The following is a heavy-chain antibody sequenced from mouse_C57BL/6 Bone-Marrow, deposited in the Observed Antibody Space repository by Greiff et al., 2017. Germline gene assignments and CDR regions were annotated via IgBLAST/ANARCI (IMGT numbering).Heavy chain of an antibody. CDR1: GYTFTSYW. D-gene: IGHD2-3*01. CDR3: ARNDGYLAWFAF. Sequence: QVQLQQPGAELVKPGASVKMSCKASGYTFTSYWITWVKQRPGQGLEWIGDIYPGSGSTNYNEKFKSKATLTVDTSSSTAYMQRSSLTSEDSAVYYCARNDGYLAWFAFWGQGTLVTVSA. V-gene: IGHV1-55*01. CDR2: IYPGSGST. J-gene: IGHJ3*01.